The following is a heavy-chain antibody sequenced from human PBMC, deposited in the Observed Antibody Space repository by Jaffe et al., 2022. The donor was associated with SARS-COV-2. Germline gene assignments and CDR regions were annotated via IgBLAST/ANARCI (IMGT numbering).Heavy chain of an antibody. Sequence: QVQLVESGGGVVQPGRSLRLSCAASGFTFNTYGMHWVRQAPGKGLEWVAVIWSDGSNRYYADSVKGRLTISRDNSNNRLYLQMNSLRAEDTAVYYCARRKRDGYNFYFDYWGQGTLVTVSS. D-gene: IGHD1-1*01. CDR3: ARRKRDGYNFYFDY. J-gene: IGHJ4*02. V-gene: IGHV3-33*03. CDR2: IWSDGSNR. CDR1: GFTFNTYG.